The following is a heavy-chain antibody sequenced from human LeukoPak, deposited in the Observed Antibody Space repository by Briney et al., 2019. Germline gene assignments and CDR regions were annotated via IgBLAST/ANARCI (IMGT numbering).Heavy chain of an antibody. CDR2: IIPILGIA. J-gene: IGHJ4*02. D-gene: IGHD3-3*01. Sequence: SVKVSCKASGGTFSSYAISWVRQAPGQGLEWMGRIIPILGIANYAQKFRGRVTITADESTSTAYMELSSLRSEDTAVYYCARGSIFGVVIYFDYWGQGTLVTVSS. CDR3: ARGSIFGVVIYFDY. V-gene: IGHV1-69*04. CDR1: GGTFSSYA.